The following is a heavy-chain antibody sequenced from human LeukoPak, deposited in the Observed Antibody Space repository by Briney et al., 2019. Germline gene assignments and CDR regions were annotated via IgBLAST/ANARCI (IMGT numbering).Heavy chain of an antibody. J-gene: IGHJ6*02. Sequence: SETLSLTCTVSGGSISSSSYYWGWIRQPPGKGLEWIGSIYYSGSTYYNPSLKSRVTISVDTSKNQFSLKLSSVTAADTAVYYCATDSGYYDSSARARYYYYYGMDVWGQGTTVTVSS. CDR1: GGSISSSSYY. CDR3: ATDSGYYDSSARARYYYYYGMDV. CDR2: IYYSGST. D-gene: IGHD3-22*01. V-gene: IGHV4-39*02.